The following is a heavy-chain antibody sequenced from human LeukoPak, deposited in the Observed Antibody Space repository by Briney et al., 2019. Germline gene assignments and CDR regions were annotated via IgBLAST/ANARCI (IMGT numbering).Heavy chain of an antibody. D-gene: IGHD2-2*01. CDR2: ISGSSGST. CDR3: AKDPYQLLVQLNVFDY. CDR1: GFTFSSYA. Sequence: GGSLRLSCAASGFTFSSYAMSWVRQAPGKGLEWGSAISGSSGSTYYADSVKGRFTISRDNSKNTLYLQMNSLRAEDTALYYCAKDPYQLLVQLNVFDYWGQGTLVTVSS. V-gene: IGHV3-23*01. J-gene: IGHJ4*02.